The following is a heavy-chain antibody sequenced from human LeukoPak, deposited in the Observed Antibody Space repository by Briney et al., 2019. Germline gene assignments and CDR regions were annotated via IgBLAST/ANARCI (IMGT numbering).Heavy chain of an antibody. CDR1: GFIFSSYA. CDR3: AKERAFGTWLSDYFFHH. J-gene: IGHJ1*01. D-gene: IGHD4-17*01. Sequence: PGGSLRLSCAASGFIFSSYAMTWVRQAPGKGPEWVSAITGSGVGTYYADSVKGRFTISRDNSKNTLYLQMNSLRAEDTAVYYCAKERAFGTWLSDYFFHHWGQGTLVTVSS. CDR2: ITGSGVGT. V-gene: IGHV3-23*01.